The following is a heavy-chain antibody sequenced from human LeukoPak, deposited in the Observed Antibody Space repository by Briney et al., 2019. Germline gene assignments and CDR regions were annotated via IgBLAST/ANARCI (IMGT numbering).Heavy chain of an antibody. V-gene: IGHV3-21*01. CDR3: ARGDYRSGYYFFDY. CDR2: ISSSSSYI. CDR1: GFTFSSYS. Sequence: PGGSLRPSCAASGFTFSSYSMNWVRQAPGKGLEWVSSISSSSSYIYYADSVKGRFTISRDNAKNSLYLQMNSLRAEDTAVYYCARGDYRSGYYFFDYWGQGTLVTVSS. J-gene: IGHJ4*02. D-gene: IGHD3-22*01.